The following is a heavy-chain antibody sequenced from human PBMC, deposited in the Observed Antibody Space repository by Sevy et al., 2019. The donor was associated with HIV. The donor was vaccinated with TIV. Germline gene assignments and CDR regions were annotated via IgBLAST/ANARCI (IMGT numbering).Heavy chain of an antibody. CDR1: GGSFIGHY. D-gene: IGHD3-16*01. CDR3: ARLQYDRLSPFDS. CDR2: MNHGGST. Sequence: SETLSLTCAVYGGSFIGHYWSWIRQPPGKGLEWIGEMNHGGSTNYNPSLKTRVTLSVDTSKNQFSLKLSSVTAADTAIYYCARLQYDRLSPFDSWSQGTLVTVSS. J-gene: IGHJ4*02. V-gene: IGHV4-34*01.